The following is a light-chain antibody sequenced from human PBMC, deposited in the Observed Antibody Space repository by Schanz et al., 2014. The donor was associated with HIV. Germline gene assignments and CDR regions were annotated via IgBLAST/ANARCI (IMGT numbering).Light chain of an antibody. CDR2: GVS. Sequence: QSALTQPASVSGSLGQSITISCAGTNSDVGGYNYVSWYQQHPGKAPKLMIYGVSNRPSGVSNRFSGSKSGNTASLTISGLQAEDEADYYCSSYTSSSAPYVFGTGTKLTVL. CDR3: SSYTSSSAPYV. J-gene: IGLJ1*01. CDR1: NSDVGGYNY. V-gene: IGLV2-14*03.